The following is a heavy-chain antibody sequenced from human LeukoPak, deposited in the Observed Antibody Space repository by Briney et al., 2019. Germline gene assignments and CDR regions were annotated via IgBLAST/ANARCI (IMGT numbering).Heavy chain of an antibody. D-gene: IGHD4-17*01. J-gene: IGHJ4*02. Sequence: PGGSLRLSCAASGINVTSNYMTWVRQAPGKGLEWVSVLYTSDYTYYADSVKGRFTISRDNSKNTLYLQMDSLRVEDTATYFCARGAVTRDFDFWGQGVLVIASS. CDR2: LYTSDYT. CDR3: ARGAVTRDFDF. V-gene: IGHV3-53*01. CDR1: GINVTSNY.